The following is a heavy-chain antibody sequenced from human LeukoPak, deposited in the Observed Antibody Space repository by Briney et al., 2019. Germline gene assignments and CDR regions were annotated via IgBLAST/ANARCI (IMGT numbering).Heavy chain of an antibody. CDR1: GFTFSDYY. Sequence: GGSLRLSCAASGFTFSDYYMSWIRQAPGKGLEWISYVSGSGSTIHSADSVKGRFTISRDNAKNSLYLQLNNLRAEDLAVYYCARDSPKERLLLFEESPYGMDVWGQGATVTVSS. D-gene: IGHD3-10*01. J-gene: IGHJ6*02. CDR3: ARDSPKERLLLFEESPYGMDV. CDR2: VSGSGSTI. V-gene: IGHV3-11*01.